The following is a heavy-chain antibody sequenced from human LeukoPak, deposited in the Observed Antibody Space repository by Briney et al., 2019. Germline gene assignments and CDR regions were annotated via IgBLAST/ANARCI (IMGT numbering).Heavy chain of an antibody. J-gene: IGHJ4*02. CDR1: GGSISSGGYS. CDR3: ARVGTVGATTRYYFDY. CDR2: IYHSGST. D-gene: IGHD1-26*01. Sequence: SQTLSLTCAVSGGSISSGGYSWSWIRQPPGKGLEWIGYIYHSGSTYYNPSLKSRVTISVDTSKNQFSLKLSSVTAADTAVYYCARVGTVGATTRYYFDYWGQGTLVTVSS. V-gene: IGHV4-30-2*01.